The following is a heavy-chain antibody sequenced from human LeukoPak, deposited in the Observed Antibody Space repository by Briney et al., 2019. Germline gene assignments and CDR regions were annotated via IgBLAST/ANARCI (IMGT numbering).Heavy chain of an antibody. Sequence: SETLSLTCTVSGGSISSYYRSWIRQPPGKGLEWIGYIYYSGSTNYNPSLKSRVTISVDTSKNQFSLKLSSVTAADTAVYYCAREIVLADFWSGYYTTSYYMDVWGKGTTVTVSS. CDR3: AREIVLADFWSGYYTTSYYMDV. CDR1: GGSISSYY. CDR2: IYYSGST. J-gene: IGHJ6*03. V-gene: IGHV4-59*01. D-gene: IGHD3-3*01.